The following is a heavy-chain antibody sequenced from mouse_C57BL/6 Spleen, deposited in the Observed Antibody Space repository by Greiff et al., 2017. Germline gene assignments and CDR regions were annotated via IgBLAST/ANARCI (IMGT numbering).Heavy chain of an antibody. CDR3: AREDGYYEGY. V-gene: IGHV3-6*01. J-gene: IGHJ2*01. CDR1: GYSITSGYY. Sequence: EVQLQESGPGLVKPSQSLSLTCSVTGYSITSGYYWNWIRQFPGNKLEWMGYISYDGSNNYNPSLKNRISITRDTSKNQFFLKLNSVTTEDTATYYCAREDGYYEGYWGQGTTLTVSS. D-gene: IGHD2-3*01. CDR2: ISYDGSN.